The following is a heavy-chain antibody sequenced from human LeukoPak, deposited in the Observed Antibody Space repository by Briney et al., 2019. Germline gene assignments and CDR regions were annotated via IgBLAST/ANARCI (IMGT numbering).Heavy chain of an antibody. CDR3: ARPRHVGTDAFDI. V-gene: IGHV3-33*01. Sequence: PGRSLRLSCAASGFTFSSYGMHWVRQAPGKGLEWVAVIWYDGSNKYYADSVKGRFTISRDNSKNTLYLQMNSLRAEDTAVYYCARPRHVGTDAFDIWGQGTMVTVSS. J-gene: IGHJ3*02. CDR1: GFTFSSYG. D-gene: IGHD1-26*01. CDR2: IWYDGSNK.